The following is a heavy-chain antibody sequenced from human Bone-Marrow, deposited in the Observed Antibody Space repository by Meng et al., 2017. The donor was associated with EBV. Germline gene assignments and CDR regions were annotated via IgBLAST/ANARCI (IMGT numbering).Heavy chain of an antibody. CDR2: INAGNGNT. CDR1: GYSFSIYG. CDR3: ASVNSDYDSHLDD. J-gene: IGHJ4*02. V-gene: IGHV1-3*01. D-gene: IGHD5-12*01. Sequence: QVQLVQSGAEVKKPGASVKVSCKASGYSFSIYGISWVRQVPGQGLEWMGWINAGNGNTKYSQKFQDRVTITRDTSASTAYMELSSLRSEDTAMYYCASVNSDYDSHLDDWGQGPLGTVDS.